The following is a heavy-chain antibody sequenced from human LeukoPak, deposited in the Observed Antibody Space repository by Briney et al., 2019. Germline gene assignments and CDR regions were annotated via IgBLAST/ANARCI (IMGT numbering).Heavy chain of an antibody. CDR3: ARGRGPQQLVWGNYFDY. V-gene: IGHV1-8*01. CDR2: MNPNSGNT. Sequence: ASVKVSCKASGYTFTSYDINWVRQATGQGLEWMGWMNPNSGNTGYAQKFQGRVTMTRNTSISTAYMELSSLRSEDTAVYYRARGRGPQQLVWGNYFDYWGQGTLVTVSS. J-gene: IGHJ4*02. D-gene: IGHD6-13*01. CDR1: GYTFTSYD.